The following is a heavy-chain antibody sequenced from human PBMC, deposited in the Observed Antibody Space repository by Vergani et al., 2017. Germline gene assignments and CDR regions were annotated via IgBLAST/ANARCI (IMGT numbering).Heavy chain of an antibody. V-gene: IGHV1-69*01. CDR3: AREWRSIAVEGYYFDY. D-gene: IGHD6-19*01. Sequence: QVQLVQSGAEVKKPGSSVKVSCKASGGTFSSYAISWVRQAPGQGLEWMGGIIPIFGTANYAQKFQGRVTITADESTSTAYMELSSLRSEDTAVYYCAREWRSIAVEGYYFDYWGQGTLVTVSS. CDR2: IIPIFGTA. J-gene: IGHJ4*02. CDR1: GGTFSSYA.